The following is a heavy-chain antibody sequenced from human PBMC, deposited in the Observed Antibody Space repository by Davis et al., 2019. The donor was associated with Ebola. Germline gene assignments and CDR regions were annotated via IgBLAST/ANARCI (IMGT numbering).Heavy chain of an antibody. CDR3: ASLYYYDPSGYKPY. J-gene: IGHJ4*02. CDR1: GFTFSNSA. Sequence: GGSLRLSCAASGFTFSNSAMNWVRQAPGKGLKWVSAISSTLSYIYYADSVKGRFTISRDNAKNSLYLQMNSLRAEDTAVYYCASLYYYDPSGYKPYWGQGTLVTVSS. V-gene: IGHV3-21*01. D-gene: IGHD3-22*01. CDR2: ISSTLSYI.